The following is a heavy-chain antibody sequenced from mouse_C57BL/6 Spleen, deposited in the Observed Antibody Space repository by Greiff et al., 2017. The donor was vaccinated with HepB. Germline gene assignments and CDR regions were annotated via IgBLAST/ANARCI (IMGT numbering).Heavy chain of an antibody. CDR2: IYPGSGNT. CDR1: GYTFTDYY. Sequence: QVQLQQSGAELVRPGASVKLSCKASGYTFTDYYINWVKQRPGQGLEWIARIYPGSGNTYYNEKFKGKATLTAEKSSSTAYMQLSSLTSEDSAVYFCARESYYGNYGADYWGQGPTLTVSS. V-gene: IGHV1-76*01. J-gene: IGHJ2*01. D-gene: IGHD2-1*01. CDR3: ARESYYGNYGADY.